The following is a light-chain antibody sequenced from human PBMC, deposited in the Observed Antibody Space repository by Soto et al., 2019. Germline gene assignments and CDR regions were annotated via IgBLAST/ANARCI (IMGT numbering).Light chain of an antibody. J-gene: IGLJ1*01. CDR2: EVR. CDR3: SSYTTSSTRV. CDR1: SSDVGAYDF. V-gene: IGLV2-14*03. Sequence: QSALTQPASVSGSPGQTITISCTGTSSDVGAYDFVSWYQQHPDKAPKLMIYEVRNRPSGVSNRFSGSKSVNTATLTISGRQAAYAADYYYSSYTTSSTRVFGTGTKVTV.